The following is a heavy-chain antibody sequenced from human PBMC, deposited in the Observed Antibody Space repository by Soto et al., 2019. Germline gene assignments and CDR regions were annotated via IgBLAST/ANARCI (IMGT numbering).Heavy chain of an antibody. CDR2: IKQDGSEK. CDR3: AREYYYGSGFIDDAFDI. D-gene: IGHD3-10*01. CDR1: GFTFSSYW. J-gene: IGHJ3*02. V-gene: IGHV3-7*03. Sequence: GGSLRLSCAASGFTFSSYWMSWVRQAPGKGLEWVANIKQDGSEKYYVDSVKGRFTISRDNAKNSLYLQMNSLRAEDTAVYYCAREYYYGSGFIDDAFDIWGQGTMVTVSS.